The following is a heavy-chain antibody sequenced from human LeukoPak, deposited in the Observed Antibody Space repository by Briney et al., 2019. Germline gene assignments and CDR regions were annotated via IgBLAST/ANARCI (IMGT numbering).Heavy chain of an antibody. CDR3: AKDYNPDLIHYFDY. CDR1: GGSFSGYY. J-gene: IGHJ4*02. V-gene: IGHV4-34*01. D-gene: IGHD3-10*01. CDR2: INHSGST. Sequence: PSETLSLTCAVYGGSFSGYYWSWIRQPPGKGLEWIGEINHSGSTNYNPSLKSRVTISVDTSKNQFSLKLSSVTAADTAVYYCAKDYNPDLIHYFDYWGQGTLVTVSS.